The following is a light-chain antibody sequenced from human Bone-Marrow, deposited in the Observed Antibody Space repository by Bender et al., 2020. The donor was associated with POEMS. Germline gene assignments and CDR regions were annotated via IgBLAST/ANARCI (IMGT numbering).Light chain of an antibody. Sequence: QSALTQPASVSGSPGQSITISCTGTSSDVGGYTYVSWYQQHPDKTPKLIIYDVSFRPSGVSTRFSASKSGNTASLTISGLQAEDEADYYCTSYTGASTQVFGGGTKLTVL. V-gene: IGLV2-14*03. CDR3: TSYTGASTQV. J-gene: IGLJ3*02. CDR1: SSDVGGYTY. CDR2: DVS.